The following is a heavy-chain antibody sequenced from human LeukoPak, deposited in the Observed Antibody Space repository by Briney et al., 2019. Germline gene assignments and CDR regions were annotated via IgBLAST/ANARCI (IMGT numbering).Heavy chain of an antibody. CDR3: AKDIDYDSSPGLDY. J-gene: IGHJ4*02. Sequence: PGRSLRLSCAASGFTFYDYAMHWVRQAPGKGLEWVSGISWNSGSIGYADSVKGRFTISRDNAKNSLYLQMHSLRAEDTALYYCAKDIDYDSSPGLDYWGQGTLVTVSS. CDR2: ISWNSGSI. V-gene: IGHV3-9*01. CDR1: GFTFYDYA. D-gene: IGHD3-22*01.